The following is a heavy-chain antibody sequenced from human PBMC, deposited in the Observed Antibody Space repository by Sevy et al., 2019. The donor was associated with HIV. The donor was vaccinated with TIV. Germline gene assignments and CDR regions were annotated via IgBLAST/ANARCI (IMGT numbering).Heavy chain of an antibody. Sequence: GGSLRLSCAASGFTFSNYCMTWVRQAPGKGLEWVAHIKQDGSEKHYVDSVKGRFTISRDNSKNSVYLQMNSLRAEDTAVYFCVREGYYDYIWGSYRYFNDYWGQGTLVTVSS. D-gene: IGHD3-16*02. CDR2: IKQDGSEK. CDR1: GFTFSNYC. V-gene: IGHV3-7*03. J-gene: IGHJ4*02. CDR3: VREGYYDYIWGSYRYFNDY.